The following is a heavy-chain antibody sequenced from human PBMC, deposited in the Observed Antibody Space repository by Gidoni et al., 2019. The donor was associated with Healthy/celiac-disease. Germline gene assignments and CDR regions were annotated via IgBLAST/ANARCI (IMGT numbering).Heavy chain of an antibody. Sequence: EVQLLESGGGLVQPGGSLRLPCAASGFTFSSYAMTWVRQAPGEGLEWVSGVSGSGGSTYYADSVKGRFTISRDNSKNTLYLQMNSLRAEDTAVYYCAKVKYSSNWYIIDYWGQGTLVTVSS. CDR2: VSGSGGST. D-gene: IGHD6-13*01. CDR3: AKVKYSSNWYIIDY. V-gene: IGHV3-23*01. CDR1: GFTFSSYA. J-gene: IGHJ4*02.